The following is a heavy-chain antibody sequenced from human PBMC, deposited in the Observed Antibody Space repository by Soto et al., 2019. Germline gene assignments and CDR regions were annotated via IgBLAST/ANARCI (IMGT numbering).Heavy chain of an antibody. D-gene: IGHD6-19*01. Sequence: GESLKISCKGSGYSFTSYWIGWVRQMPGKGLEWMGIIYPGDSDTRYSPSFQGQVTISADKSISTAYLQWSSLKASDTAMYYCARRTYSSGRDARDYYYGMDVWGQGTTVTVYS. J-gene: IGHJ6*02. CDR1: GYSFTSYW. CDR2: IYPGDSDT. CDR3: ARRTYSSGRDARDYYYGMDV. V-gene: IGHV5-51*01.